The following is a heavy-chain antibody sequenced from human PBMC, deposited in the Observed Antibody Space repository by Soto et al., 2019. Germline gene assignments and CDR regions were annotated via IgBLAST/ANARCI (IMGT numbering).Heavy chain of an antibody. CDR1: GGSISSGDYY. CDR2: IFYSGST. V-gene: IGHV4-31*03. Sequence: QVQLQESGPGLVKPSQTLSLTCSVSGGSISSGDYYWSWVRHHPGKGLEWIGYIFYSGSTYYNPSLKSRVTISVDTSKNQFSLKLSSVTAADTAVYYCARGGSGDIVVVAAIDYWGQGNLVTVSS. J-gene: IGHJ4*02. CDR3: ARGGSGDIVVVAAIDY. D-gene: IGHD2-15*01.